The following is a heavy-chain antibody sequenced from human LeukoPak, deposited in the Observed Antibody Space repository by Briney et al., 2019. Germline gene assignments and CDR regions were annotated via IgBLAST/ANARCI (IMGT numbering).Heavy chain of an antibody. CDR2: ISGSGGST. D-gene: IGHD3-22*01. CDR3: AKGSDSSGYLHTDNWFYP. Sequence: QTGGSLRLSCAASGFTFSSYAMSWVRQAPGKGLEWVSAISGSGGSTYYADSVKGRFTISRDNSKNTLYLQMNSLRAEDTAVYYCAKGSDSSGYLHTDNWFYPWGQGTLVTVSS. J-gene: IGHJ5*02. V-gene: IGHV3-23*01. CDR1: GFTFSSYA.